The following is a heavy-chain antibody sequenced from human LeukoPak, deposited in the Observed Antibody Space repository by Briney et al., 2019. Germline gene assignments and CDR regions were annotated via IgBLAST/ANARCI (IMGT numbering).Heavy chain of an antibody. CDR3: ARGGDIVVVVAATGAFHI. D-gene: IGHD2-15*01. CDR2: INHSGST. CDR1: GGSFSGYH. J-gene: IGHJ3*02. V-gene: IGHV4-34*01. Sequence: SETLSLTCADYGGSFSGYHWSWIRQPPGKGLEWIGEINHSGSTNYNPSLKSRVTISVDTSKNQFSLKLSSVTAADTAVYYCARGGDIVVVVAATGAFHIWGQGTMVTVSS.